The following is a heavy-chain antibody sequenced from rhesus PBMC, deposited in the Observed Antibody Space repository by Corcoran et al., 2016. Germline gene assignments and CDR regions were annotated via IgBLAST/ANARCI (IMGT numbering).Heavy chain of an antibody. J-gene: IGHJ5-1*01. CDR2: IVGSCGKT. CDR1: VSSLSSGFG. V-gene: IGHV4-127*01. D-gene: IGHD4-17*01. CDR3: VRHPEHANFEYRFPV. Sequence: QGRRRESGQGRVKLSEPRSLPCCVPVSSLSSGFGRGWIRTLTCKGLEWIGYIVGSCGKTKKNPSLGSRVTISKDTTKNQFSLTLTSVVAADTAVYYCVRHPEHANFEYRFPVWGAGVLVTVSS.